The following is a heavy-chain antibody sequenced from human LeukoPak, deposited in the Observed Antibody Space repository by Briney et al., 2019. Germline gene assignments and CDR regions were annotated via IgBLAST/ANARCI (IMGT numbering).Heavy chain of an antibody. Sequence: PSQTLSLTCAVSGGSISSGGYSWSWIRQPPGKGLEWIGYIYHSGGTYYNPSLKSRVTISVDRSKNQFSLKLSSVTAADTAVYYCARATVTTDFDYWGQGTLVTVSS. CDR3: ARATVTTDFDY. CDR2: IYHSGGT. J-gene: IGHJ4*02. CDR1: GGSISSGGYS. D-gene: IGHD4-17*01. V-gene: IGHV4-30-2*01.